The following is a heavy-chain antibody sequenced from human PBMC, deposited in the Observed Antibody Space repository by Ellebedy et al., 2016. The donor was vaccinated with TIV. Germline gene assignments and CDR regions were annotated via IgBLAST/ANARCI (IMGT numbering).Heavy chain of an antibody. CDR1: GFTFASAW. D-gene: IGHD3-22*01. CDR2: IKSKADGGTT. Sequence: GESLKISCAASGFTFASAWMTWVRQAPGKGLEWIGRIKSKADGGTTDYAAPVKGRFTISRDDSKKTVFLQMNGLKTEDTAVYYCTTTMYYYDSGGYPTGDVLDIWGQGTIVTVSS. V-gene: IGHV3-15*01. J-gene: IGHJ3*02. CDR3: TTTMYYYDSGGYPTGDVLDI.